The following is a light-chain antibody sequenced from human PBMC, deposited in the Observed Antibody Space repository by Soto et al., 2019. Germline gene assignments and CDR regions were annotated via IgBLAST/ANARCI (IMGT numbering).Light chain of an antibody. CDR3: QQLNSYPLT. V-gene: IGKV1-9*01. Sequence: DIQLTQSPSFLSASAGDRVTITCRASQGISSYLAWYQQKPGKAPKLLIYGASTLQSGVPSRFSGSGSGTEFTLTISSLQPEDFATYYCQQLNSYPLTCGPGTKVDIK. CDR2: GAS. CDR1: QGISSY. J-gene: IGKJ3*01.